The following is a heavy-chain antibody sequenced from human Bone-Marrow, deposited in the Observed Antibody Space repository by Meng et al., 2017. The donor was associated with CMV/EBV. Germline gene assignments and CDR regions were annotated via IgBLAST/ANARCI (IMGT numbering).Heavy chain of an antibody. CDR1: GGSISSSSYY. CDR3: TRDLLSGLTSDY. Sequence: SETLSLTCTVSGGSISSSSYYWGWVRQPPGKGLEWIASIYYSGSTYYSPSLASRVTISVDTSKNQFSLKVSSVTAADTAVYYCTRDLLSGLTSDYWGHGTLVTVSS. V-gene: IGHV4-39*07. CDR2: IYYSGST. J-gene: IGHJ4*01. D-gene: IGHD1-14*01.